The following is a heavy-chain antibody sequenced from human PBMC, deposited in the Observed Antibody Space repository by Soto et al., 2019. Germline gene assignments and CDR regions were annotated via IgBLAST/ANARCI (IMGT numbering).Heavy chain of an antibody. Sequence: GESLKISCKGSGYSFTSYWISWVRQMPGKGLEWMGRIDPSDSYTNYSPSFQGHVTISADKSISTAYLQWSSLKASDTAMYYCARRYDILTGYYNHFDYWGQGTLVTVSS. CDR2: IDPSDSYT. CDR1: GYSFTSYW. D-gene: IGHD3-9*01. CDR3: ARRYDILTGYYNHFDY. V-gene: IGHV5-10-1*01. J-gene: IGHJ4*02.